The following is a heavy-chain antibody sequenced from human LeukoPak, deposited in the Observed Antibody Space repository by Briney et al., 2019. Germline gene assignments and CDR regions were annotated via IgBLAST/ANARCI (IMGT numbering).Heavy chain of an antibody. CDR2: IYCTGST. CDR3: ARHADTSRNHFTFYWYFDL. J-gene: IGHJ2*01. V-gene: IGHV4-59*08. D-gene: IGHD3-3*02. Sequence: PETLSLTCNVSGASIRSFYWSWIRQSPGKGLEWIGYIYCTGSTNNNPSIKSRVTISIDTSKNQFSLQLRSVTAADTAVYYCARHADTSRNHFTFYWYFDLWGRGTPVTVSS. CDR1: GASIRSFY.